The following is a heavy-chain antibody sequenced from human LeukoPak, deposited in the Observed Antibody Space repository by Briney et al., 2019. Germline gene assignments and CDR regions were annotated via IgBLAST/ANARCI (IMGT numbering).Heavy chain of an antibody. CDR2: IRSSGNTI. CDR1: GFTFSDYS. J-gene: IGHJ4*02. V-gene: IGHV3-11*04. D-gene: IGHD2-21*02. Sequence: GGSLRLSCAASGFTFSDYSMSWIRQAPGKGLEWVSYIRSSGNTIYYADSVKGRFTISRDNAKNSLYLQMNSLRAEDTAVYYCAKDLERHIVVVTASAVDYWGQGTLVTVSS. CDR3: AKDLERHIVVVTASAVDY.